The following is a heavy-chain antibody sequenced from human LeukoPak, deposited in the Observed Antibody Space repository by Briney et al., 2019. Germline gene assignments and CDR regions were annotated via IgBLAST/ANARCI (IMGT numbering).Heavy chain of an antibody. CDR3: ARIPFYYDSSGSHSFDY. CDR2: IYYSGST. Sequence: SETLSLTCTVSGDSISSSSYYWGWIRQPPGKGLEWIGSIYYSGSTYYNPSLKSRVTISVDTSKNQFSLKLSSVTAADTAVYYCARIPFYYDSSGSHSFDYWGQGTLVTVSS. V-gene: IGHV4-39*01. D-gene: IGHD3-22*01. CDR1: GDSISSSSYY. J-gene: IGHJ4*02.